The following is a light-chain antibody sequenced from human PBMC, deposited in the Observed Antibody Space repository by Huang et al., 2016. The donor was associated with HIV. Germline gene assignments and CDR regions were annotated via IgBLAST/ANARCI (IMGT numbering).Light chain of an antibody. CDR3: QQPNSFPST. J-gene: IGKJ5*01. Sequence: DIQLTQSPSSVSASVGDRVTITGRASQGINNWLAWYQQKPGKAPKLLIYDASRFSGSGSGTNFTLTINSLQPEDFGTYYCQQPNSFPSTFGQGTRLEIK. V-gene: IGKV1-12*02. CDR1: QGINNW. CDR2: D.